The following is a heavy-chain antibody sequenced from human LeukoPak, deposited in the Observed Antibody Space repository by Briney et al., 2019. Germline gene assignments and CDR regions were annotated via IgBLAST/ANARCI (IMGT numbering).Heavy chain of an antibody. CDR3: AGDYGYYAFDI. CDR1: GGSISSYY. V-gene: IGHV4-59*01. CDR2: IYYSGST. Sequence: NSSETLSLTCTVSGGSISSYYWSWIRQPPGKGLEWIGYIYYSGSTNYNPSLKSRVTISVDTSKNQFSLKLSSVTAADTAVYYCAGDYGYYAFDIWGQGAMVTVSS. D-gene: IGHD5-18*01. J-gene: IGHJ3*02.